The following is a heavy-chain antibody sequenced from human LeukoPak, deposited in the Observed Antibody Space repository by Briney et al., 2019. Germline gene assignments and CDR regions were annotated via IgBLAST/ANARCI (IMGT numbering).Heavy chain of an antibody. Sequence: SETLSLTCTVSGGSISSSSYYWGWIRQPPGKGLEWIGEINHSGSTNYNPSLKSRVTISVDTSKNQFSLKLSSVTAADTAVYYCARGRLELGVLDYWGQGTLVTVSS. J-gene: IGHJ4*02. V-gene: IGHV4-39*07. CDR2: INHSGST. CDR3: ARGRLELGVLDY. D-gene: IGHD1-7*01. CDR1: GGSISSSSYY.